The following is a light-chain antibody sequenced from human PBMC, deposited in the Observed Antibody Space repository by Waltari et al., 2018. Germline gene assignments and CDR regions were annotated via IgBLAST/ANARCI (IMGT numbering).Light chain of an antibody. CDR2: DVS. CDR3: SSYTSSSTLEV. J-gene: IGLJ2*01. Sequence: QSALTQPASVSGSPGQSLTTPCTGPSSDVGGYNYVSWYQQHPGKAPKLMIYDVSNRPSGVSNRFSGSKSGNTASLTISGLQAEDEADYYCSSYTSSSTLEVFGGGTKLTVL. V-gene: IGLV2-14*03. CDR1: SSDVGGYNY.